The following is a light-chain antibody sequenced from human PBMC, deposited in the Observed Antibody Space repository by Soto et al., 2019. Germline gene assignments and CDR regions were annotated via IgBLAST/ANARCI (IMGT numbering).Light chain of an antibody. J-gene: IGLJ1*01. V-gene: IGLV2-14*03. CDR3: SAYTVSRTYV. CDR2: NVY. Sequence: QSVLTQPASVSGSPGQSITISCTGTSXDVGAYNFVSWHQQHPGKAPKLMIYNVYDRPSGISYRFSGSKSGNTASLTISGLQGEDEADYYCSAYTVSRTYVFGTGTKVTVL. CDR1: SXDVGAYNF.